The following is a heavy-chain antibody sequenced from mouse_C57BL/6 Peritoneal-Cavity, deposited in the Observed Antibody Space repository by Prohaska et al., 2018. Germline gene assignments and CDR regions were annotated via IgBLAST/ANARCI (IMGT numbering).Heavy chain of an antibody. Sequence: EVQLVESGGGLVKPGGPLKLSCAASGFTFSEYGMHWVRQAPEKGLEWFAYMSSGRITIYYADTVNGRFTISRDNAKNTLCLQMTSLMSEDTAMYYCARNPAWFAYWGQGTLVTVSA. CDR2: MSSGRITI. CDR1: GFTFSEYG. V-gene: IGHV5-17*01. CDR3: ARNPAWFAY. J-gene: IGHJ3*01.